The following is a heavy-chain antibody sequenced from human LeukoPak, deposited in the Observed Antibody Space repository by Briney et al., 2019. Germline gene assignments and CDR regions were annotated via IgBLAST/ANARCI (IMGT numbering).Heavy chain of an antibody. CDR1: GFTFSSYS. D-gene: IGHD3-22*01. CDR3: ARGKGDYYDSRSDY. Sequence: TGGSLRLSCAASGFTFSSYSMNWVRQAPGKGLEWVSSISSSSSYIYYADSVKGRFTISRDNAKNSLYLQMNSLRAEDTAVYYCARGKGDYYDSRSDYWGQGTLVTVSS. V-gene: IGHV3-21*01. J-gene: IGHJ4*02. CDR2: ISSSSSYI.